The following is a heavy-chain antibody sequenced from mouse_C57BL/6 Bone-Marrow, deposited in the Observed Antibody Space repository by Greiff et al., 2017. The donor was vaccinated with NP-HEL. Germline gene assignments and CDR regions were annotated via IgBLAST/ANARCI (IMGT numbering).Heavy chain of an antibody. V-gene: IGHV14-4*01. J-gene: IGHJ3*01. CDR2: IDPENGDT. D-gene: IGHD1-1*01. CDR3: TPDYYGSSPAWFAY. CDR1: GFNIKDDY. Sequence: VQLKQSGAELVRPGASVKLSCTASGFNIKDDYMHWVKQRPEQGLEWIGWIDPENGDTEYASKFQGKATITADTSSNTAYLQLSSLTSEDTAVYYCTPDYYGSSPAWFAYWGQGTLVTVSA.